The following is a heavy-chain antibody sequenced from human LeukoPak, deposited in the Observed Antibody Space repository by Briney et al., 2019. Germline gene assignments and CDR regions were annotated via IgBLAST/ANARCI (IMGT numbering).Heavy chain of an antibody. CDR2: INPSGGST. J-gene: IGHJ4*02. D-gene: IGHD6-19*01. CDR3: ARDGVRIAVAGTRYDY. Sequence: ASVKVSCKASGYTFTSYYMHWVRHAPGQGLEWMGIINPSGGSTSYAQKFQGRVTMTRDTSTRTVYMELRSLRSEDTAVYYCARDGVRIAVAGTRYDYWGQGTLVTVSS. CDR1: GYTFTSYY. V-gene: IGHV1-46*01.